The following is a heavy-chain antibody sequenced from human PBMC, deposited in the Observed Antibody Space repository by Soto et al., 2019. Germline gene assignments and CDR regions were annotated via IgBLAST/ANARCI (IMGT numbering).Heavy chain of an antibody. V-gene: IGHV1-69*01. CDR1: GGSLSTYK. CDR2: IIPMSGTA. J-gene: IGHJ3*02. Sequence: QLQLVQSGAEVKRPGSSVKVSCRASGGSLSTYKISWVRQAPGQGLQWLGAIIPMSGTATYAQKFQARITISADESMTTAYMARRGLRSEDTAVYYCARDLQYYDNSDEVRVAFDIWCQGTMVTGSS. CDR3: ARDLQYYDNSDEVRVAFDI. D-gene: IGHD3-22*01.